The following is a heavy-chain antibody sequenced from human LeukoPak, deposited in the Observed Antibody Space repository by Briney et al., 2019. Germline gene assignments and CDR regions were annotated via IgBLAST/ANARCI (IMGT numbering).Heavy chain of an antibody. CDR3: ARDAYGTSCYDY. D-gene: IGHD2-2*01. CDR2: INPNSGGT. V-gene: IGHV1-2*02. J-gene: IGHJ4*02. CDR1: GYTFTGYY. Sequence: ASVKVSCKASGYTFTGYYMHWVRQAPGQGLEWMGWINPNSGGTNYAQKFQGRVTMTRDTSISTAYMELSRLRSDDTAVYYCARDAYGTSCYDYRGQGTLVTVSS.